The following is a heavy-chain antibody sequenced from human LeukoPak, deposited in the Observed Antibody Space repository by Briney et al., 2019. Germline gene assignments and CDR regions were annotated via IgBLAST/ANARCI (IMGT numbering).Heavy chain of an antibody. CDR2: ISGSGGST. V-gene: IGHV3-23*01. CDR1: GFTFSSYA. J-gene: IGHJ4*02. Sequence: GGSLRLSCAASGFTFSSYAMSWVRQAPGKGLEWVSAISGSGGSTYYADSVKGRFTISRDNSKNTLYLQMNSLRAEDTAVYYCARLNGDYVGFDYWGQGTLVTVSS. D-gene: IGHD4-17*01. CDR3: ARLNGDYVGFDY.